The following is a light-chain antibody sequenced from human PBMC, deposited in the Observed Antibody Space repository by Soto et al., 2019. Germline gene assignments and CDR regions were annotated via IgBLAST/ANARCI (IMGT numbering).Light chain of an antibody. V-gene: IGLV2-23*02. Sequence: QSVLTQPASVSGSPGQSITISCTGTSSDVEIYNLVSWYQQHPGKAPKLMISEVSKRPSGVSIRFSGSKSGNTASLTISGLQAEDEADYYCCSYAGSSTWVFGGGTQLTVL. CDR2: EVS. J-gene: IGLJ3*02. CDR3: CSYAGSSTWV. CDR1: SSDVEIYNL.